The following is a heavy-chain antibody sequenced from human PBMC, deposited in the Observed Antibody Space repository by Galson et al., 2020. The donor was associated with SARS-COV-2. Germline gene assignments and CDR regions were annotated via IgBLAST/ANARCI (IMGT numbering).Heavy chain of an antibody. V-gene: IGHV4-61*02. CDR1: DGSITNGNYY. CDR3: ARFGYYNILTGQYTYDLDN. D-gene: IGHD3-9*01. CDR2: IYATGST. Sequence: SETLSLTCSVADGSITNGNYYWSWVRQPAGKGLEWIGRIYATGSTIYNPYLKSRVTMSVDTSKNQFSLKLRSVTAADTAVYYCARFGYYNILTGQYTYDLDNWGRGTLVTVSS. J-gene: IGHJ4*01.